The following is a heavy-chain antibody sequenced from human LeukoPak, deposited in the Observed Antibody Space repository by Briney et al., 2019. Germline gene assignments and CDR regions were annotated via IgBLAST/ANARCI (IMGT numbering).Heavy chain of an antibody. J-gene: IGHJ4*02. CDR2: ISDSGRRT. CDR1: GFTFRSFA. D-gene: IGHD5-18*01. CDR3: AISLRGGYNSGHGDY. Sequence: QPGRSLRLSCAASGFTFRSFAMNWVRQAPGKGLEWVSTISDSGRRTYYADSVKGRFTVSRDNSKNTLYLQMDSLRAEDTAVFYCAISLRGGYNSGHGDYWGPGTLVTVSS. V-gene: IGHV3-23*01.